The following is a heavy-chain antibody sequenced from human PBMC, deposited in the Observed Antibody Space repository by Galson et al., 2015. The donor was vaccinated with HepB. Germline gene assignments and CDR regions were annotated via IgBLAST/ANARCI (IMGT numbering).Heavy chain of an antibody. Sequence: SLRLSCAASGFTFSSYSMNWVRQAPGKGLEWVSSISSSSSYIYYADSVKGRFTISRDNAKNSLYLQMNSLRAEDTAVYYCARDVGDYYYYYYMDVWGKGTTVTVSS. D-gene: IGHD4-17*01. CDR3: ARDVGDYYYYYYMDV. CDR1: GFTFSSYS. J-gene: IGHJ6*03. CDR2: ISSSSSYI. V-gene: IGHV3-21*01.